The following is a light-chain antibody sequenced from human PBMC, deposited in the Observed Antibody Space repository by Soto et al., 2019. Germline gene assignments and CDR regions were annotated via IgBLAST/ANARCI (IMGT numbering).Light chain of an antibody. V-gene: IGKV3-20*01. Sequence: EIVLTQSPGTLSLSPGERATLSCRASQSVSSYLAWYQQKPGQAPRLLIYGASSRATGIPDRFSGSGSGTVFTLTISRLEPEDFAVYYCQQYGSSSRTFVQGTKVEIK. CDR1: QSVSSY. CDR2: GAS. J-gene: IGKJ1*01. CDR3: QQYGSSSRT.